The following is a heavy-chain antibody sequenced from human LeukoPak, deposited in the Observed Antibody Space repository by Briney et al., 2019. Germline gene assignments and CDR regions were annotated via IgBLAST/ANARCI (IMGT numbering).Heavy chain of an antibody. Sequence: SETLSLTCTVSGGSISNYYWSWIRQPPGKGLEWIGYIYYSGSTNYNPSLKSRVTISVDTSKNQFSLKLSSVTAADTAVYYCARSVGYGNYLVVGWFDPWGQGTLVTVSS. J-gene: IGHJ5*02. CDR1: GGSISNYY. CDR2: IYYSGST. V-gene: IGHV4-59*01. CDR3: ARSVGYGNYLVVGWFDP. D-gene: IGHD4-11*01.